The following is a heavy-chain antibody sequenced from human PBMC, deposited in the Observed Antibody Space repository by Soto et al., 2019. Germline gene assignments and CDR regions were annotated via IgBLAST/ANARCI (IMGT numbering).Heavy chain of an antibody. CDR1: GLNFDDFA. J-gene: IGHJ4*02. Sequence: GGSLRLSCVGTGLNFDDFAMHWVRQAPGKGLEWVSGITWNSRVLAYADSVKGRFTISRDNARNSLYLQMDSLRDEDTALYYCAKGRYDFWSPYYFDSWGQGTLVTVSS. D-gene: IGHD3-3*01. V-gene: IGHV3-9*01. CDR3: AKGRYDFWSPYYFDS. CDR2: ITWNSRVL.